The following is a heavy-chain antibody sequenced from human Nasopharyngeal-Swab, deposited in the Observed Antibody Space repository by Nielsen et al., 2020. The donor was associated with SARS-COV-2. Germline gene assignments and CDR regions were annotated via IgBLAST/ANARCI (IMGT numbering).Heavy chain of an antibody. Sequence: GGSLRLSCAASGFTFDDYTMHWVRQAPGKGLEWVSLISWDGGSTYYADSVKGRFTISRDNSKNSLYLQTNSLRTEDTALYYCAKGRSYSEEGYFDYWGQGTLVTVSS. D-gene: IGHD6-13*01. CDR2: ISWDGGST. J-gene: IGHJ4*02. V-gene: IGHV3-43*01. CDR3: AKGRSYSEEGYFDY. CDR1: GFTFDDYT.